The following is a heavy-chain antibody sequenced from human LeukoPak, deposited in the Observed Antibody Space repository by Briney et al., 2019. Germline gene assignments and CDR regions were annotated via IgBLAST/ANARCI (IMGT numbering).Heavy chain of an antibody. V-gene: IGHV3-9*01. D-gene: IGHD4/OR15-4a*01. J-gene: IGHJ4*02. Sequence: SGGSLRLSCAASGFILEDYAMYWVRQAPGKGLEGVSGITWNSGTLVYGDSVKGRFTISRDNAKNSLYLQMNSLRTEDTALYYCAKAMSGAVDHWGQGTLVTVSS. CDR1: GFILEDYA. CDR3: AKAMSGAVDH. CDR2: ITWNSGTL.